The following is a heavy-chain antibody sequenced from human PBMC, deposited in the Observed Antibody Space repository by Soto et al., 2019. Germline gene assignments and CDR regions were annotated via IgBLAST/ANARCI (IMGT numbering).Heavy chain of an antibody. J-gene: IGHJ6*02. Sequence: ASVEVSCKASGYTFTGYYMHWVRQAPGQGLEWMGWINPNSGGTNYAQKFQGRVTMTRDTSISTAYMELSRLRSDDTAVYYCAHRGIAVAKRNYYYGMDVWGQGTTVTVSS. D-gene: IGHD6-19*01. V-gene: IGHV1-2*02. CDR1: GYTFTGYY. CDR3: AHRGIAVAKRNYYYGMDV. CDR2: INPNSGGT.